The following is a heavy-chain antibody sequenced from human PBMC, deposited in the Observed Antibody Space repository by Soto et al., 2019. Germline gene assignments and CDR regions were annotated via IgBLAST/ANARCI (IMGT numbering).Heavy chain of an antibody. J-gene: IGHJ1*01. V-gene: IGHV1-18*01. CDR3: APPLGTVMVFSD. Sequence: QVQLVQSGGEVKKPGASVKVSCKASDKTFPSYGISWVRQAPAQGLEWMGWISPYNGNTNYAQKLQGRVTMTTDTSTSTVSMELRSLGSDGTDEYYCAPPLGTVMVFSDWGQGTLVTISS. D-gene: IGHD3-10*01. CDR1: DKTFPSYG. CDR2: ISPYNGNT.